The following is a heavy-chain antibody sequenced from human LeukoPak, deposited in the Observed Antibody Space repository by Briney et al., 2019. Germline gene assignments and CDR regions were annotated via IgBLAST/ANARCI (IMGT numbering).Heavy chain of an antibody. V-gene: IGHV1-69*06. CDR2: IIPIFGTA. Sequence: AASVKVSCKASGGTFSSYAISWVRQAPGQGLEWMGGIIPIFGTANYAQKFQGRVTITADKSTSTAYMELSSLRSEDTAVYYCASRGAAAGTYYYYYYYMDVWGKGTTVTVSS. CDR3: ASRGAAAGTYYYYYYYMDV. CDR1: GGTFSSYA. D-gene: IGHD6-13*01. J-gene: IGHJ6*03.